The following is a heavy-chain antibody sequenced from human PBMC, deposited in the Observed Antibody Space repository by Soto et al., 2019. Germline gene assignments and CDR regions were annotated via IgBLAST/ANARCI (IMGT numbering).Heavy chain of an antibody. CDR3: ARQIYDSDTGPNFQYYFDS. J-gene: IGHJ4*02. CDR1: GYSFAGYW. CDR2: IDPSDSQT. D-gene: IGHD3-22*01. Sequence: GESLKISCKGSGYSFAGYWITWVRQKPGKGLEWMGRIDPSDSQTYYSPSFRGHVTISVTKSITTVFLQWSSLRASDTAMYYCARQIYDSDTGPNFQYYFDSWGQGTPAPVCS. V-gene: IGHV5-10-1*01.